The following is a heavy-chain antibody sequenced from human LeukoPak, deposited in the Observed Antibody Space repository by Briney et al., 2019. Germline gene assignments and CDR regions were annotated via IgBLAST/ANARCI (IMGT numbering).Heavy chain of an antibody. Sequence: ASVKVSCKASGYTFTGYYMHWVRQAPGQGLGWMGWINPNSGGTNYAQKFQGRVTMTRDTSISTAYMELSRLRSDDTAVYYCARRLREDNWFDPWGQGTLVTVSS. CDR1: GYTFTGYY. D-gene: IGHD4-17*01. CDR2: INPNSGGT. V-gene: IGHV1-2*02. J-gene: IGHJ5*02. CDR3: ARRLREDNWFDP.